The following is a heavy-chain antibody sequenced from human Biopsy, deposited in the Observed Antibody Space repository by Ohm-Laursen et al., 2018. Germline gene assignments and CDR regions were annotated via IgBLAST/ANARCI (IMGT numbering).Heavy chain of an antibody. V-gene: IGHV4-59*07. CDR1: GGSNTDDY. CDR3: ARLYRLDDYWNDDPPDAFDV. CDR2: ISKGGDT. D-gene: IGHD1-1*01. J-gene: IGHJ3*01. Sequence: SDTLSLTCTVSGGSNTDDYWSWIRQSPGQGLEWIGFISKGGDTTYNPSLRGRVAISVDTSKNQFSLKLSSVTAADTAIFFCARLYRLDDYWNDDPPDAFDVWGQGTRVTVSS.